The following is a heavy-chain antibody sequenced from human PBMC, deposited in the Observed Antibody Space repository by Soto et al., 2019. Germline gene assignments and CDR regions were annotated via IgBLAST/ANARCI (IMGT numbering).Heavy chain of an antibody. V-gene: IGHV3-23*01. D-gene: IGHD3-10*01. Sequence: GGSLRLSCAASGFTFSSYAMSWVRQAPGKGLEWVSAISGSGGSTYYADSVKGRFTISRDNSKNTLYLQMNSLRAEDTAVYYCAKDQSRYYYGSGSYYFDYWGQGTLVTVSS. J-gene: IGHJ4*02. CDR3: AKDQSRYYYGSGSYYFDY. CDR2: ISGSGGST. CDR1: GFTFSSYA.